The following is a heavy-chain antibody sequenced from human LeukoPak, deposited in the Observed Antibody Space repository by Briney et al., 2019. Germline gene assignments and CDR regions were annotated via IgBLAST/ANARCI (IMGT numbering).Heavy chain of an antibody. V-gene: IGHV3-7*01. J-gene: IGHJ5*02. CDR1: GFTFSSYW. CDR2: IKQDGNEK. CDR3: ARKGGGSSWYYWFDP. Sequence: GGSLRLSRAASGFTFSSYWMSWVRQAPGKGLEWVANIKQDGNEKYYVDSVKGRFTISRDNAKNSLYLQMNSLRAEDTAVYYCARKGGGSSWYYWFDPWGQGTLVTVSS. D-gene: IGHD6-13*01.